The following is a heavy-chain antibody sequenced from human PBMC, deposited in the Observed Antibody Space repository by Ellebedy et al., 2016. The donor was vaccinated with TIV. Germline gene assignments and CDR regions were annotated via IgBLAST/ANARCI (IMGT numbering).Heavy chain of an antibody. D-gene: IGHD5-24*01. CDR3: ASPGRDGYNRYFDN. V-gene: IGHV3-23*01. Sequence: GESLKISCAASGFTFRAYAMSWVRQAPGKGLDWVSLISGSGDTSYADSVKGRFTISRDNAKNMLYLQMNSLRVEDTAIYYCASPGRDGYNRYFDNWGQGTLVTVSS. CDR1: GFTFRAYA. CDR2: ISGSGDT. J-gene: IGHJ4*02.